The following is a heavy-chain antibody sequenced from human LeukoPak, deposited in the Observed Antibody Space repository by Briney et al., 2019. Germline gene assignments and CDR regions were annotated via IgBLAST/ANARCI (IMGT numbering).Heavy chain of an antibody. Sequence: ASVKVSCKASGYTFTGYYMHWVRQAPGQGLEWMGWINPNSGGTNYAQKFQGWVTMTRDTSTSTVYMELRSLRSEDTAVYYCARGGFADYDFWSGFTDGFDIWGQGTMVTVSS. D-gene: IGHD3-3*01. CDR1: GYTFTGYY. CDR2: INPNSGGT. CDR3: ARGGFADYDFWSGFTDGFDI. J-gene: IGHJ3*02. V-gene: IGHV1-2*04.